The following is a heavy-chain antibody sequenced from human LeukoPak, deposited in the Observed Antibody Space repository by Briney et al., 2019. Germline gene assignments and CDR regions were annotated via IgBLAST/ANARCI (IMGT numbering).Heavy chain of an antibody. V-gene: IGHV3-23*01. CDR3: AKGIYSSGWSYFDY. CDR1: GFTFSNSA. CDR2: LSGSGITT. Sequence: PGGSLRLSCAASGFTFSNSAMSWVRQAPGKGLEWVSTLSGSGITTYYADSVKGRFTISRDNSKNTLYLQMNSLRAEDTAVYYCAKGIYSSGWSYFDYGGHGTLVTVSS. D-gene: IGHD6-19*01. J-gene: IGHJ4*01.